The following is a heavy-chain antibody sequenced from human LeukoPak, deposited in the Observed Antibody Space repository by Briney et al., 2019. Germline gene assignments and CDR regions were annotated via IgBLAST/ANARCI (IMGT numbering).Heavy chain of an antibody. CDR1: GCTFSSYA. CDR3: AKTDVDYDILTVSYFDY. CDR2: ISSSGGST. V-gene: IGHV3-23*01. D-gene: IGHD3-9*01. Sequence: GGSLRLSCAASGCTFSSYAMSWVRQAPGKGLEWVSAISSSGGSTYYADSVKGRFTISRDNSKNTLYLQMNSLRAEDTAVYYCAKTDVDYDILTVSYFDYWGQGTLVTVSS. J-gene: IGHJ4*02.